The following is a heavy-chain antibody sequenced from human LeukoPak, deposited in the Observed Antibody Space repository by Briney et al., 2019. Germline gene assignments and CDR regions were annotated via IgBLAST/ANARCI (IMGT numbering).Heavy chain of an antibody. Sequence: ASVKVSCKASGYTFTSYAMHWVRQAPGQRLEWMGWINAGNGNTKYSQKFQGRVTITRDTSASTAYMELSSLRSEGTAVYYCARYIRARYFDYWGQGTLVTVSS. CDR1: GYTFTSYA. CDR3: ARYIRARYFDY. D-gene: IGHD1-14*01. J-gene: IGHJ4*02. V-gene: IGHV1-3*01. CDR2: INAGNGNT.